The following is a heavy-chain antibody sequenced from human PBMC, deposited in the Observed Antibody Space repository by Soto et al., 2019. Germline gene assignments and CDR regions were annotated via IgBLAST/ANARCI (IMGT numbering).Heavy chain of an antibody. CDR2: ISGTTNYI. CDR3: ARESEDLTSNFDY. Sequence: GGSLRLSCAASGFIFTRYSMNWVRQAPGKGLEWVSSISGTTNYIYYGDSMKGRFTISRDNAKNSLYLEMNSLRAEDTAVYYCARESEDLTSNFDYWGQGTLVTVSS. J-gene: IGHJ4*02. V-gene: IGHV3-21*06. CDR1: GFIFTRYS.